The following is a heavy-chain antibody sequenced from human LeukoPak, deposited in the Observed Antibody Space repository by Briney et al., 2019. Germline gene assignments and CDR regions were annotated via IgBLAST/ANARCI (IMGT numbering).Heavy chain of an antibody. CDR2: IYYSGST. V-gene: IGHV4-39*01. CDR1: GGSISSGSYY. Sequence: SQTLSLTCTVSGGSISSGSYYWGWIRQPPGKGLEWIGSIYYSGSTYYNPSLKSRVTISVDTSKNQFSLKLSSVTAADTAVYYCASQPRETKPNWFDPWGQGTLVTVSS. D-gene: IGHD1/OR15-1a*01. J-gene: IGHJ5*02. CDR3: ASQPRETKPNWFDP.